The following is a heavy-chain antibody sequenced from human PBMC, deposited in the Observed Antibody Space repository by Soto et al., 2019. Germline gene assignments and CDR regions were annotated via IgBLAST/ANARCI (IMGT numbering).Heavy chain of an antibody. J-gene: IGHJ6*03. V-gene: IGHV3-21*05. CDR1: GFTFSSYS. CDR2: ISSSSSYI. Sequence: GGSLRLSCAASGFTFSSYSMNWVRQAPGKGLEWVSYISSSSSYIYYADSVKGRFTISRDNAKNSLYLQMNSLRAEDTAVYYCARDSSDWDWLLRTNYYYYYMDVWGKGTTVTISS. CDR3: ARDSSDWDWLLRTNYYYYYMDV. D-gene: IGHD3-3*01.